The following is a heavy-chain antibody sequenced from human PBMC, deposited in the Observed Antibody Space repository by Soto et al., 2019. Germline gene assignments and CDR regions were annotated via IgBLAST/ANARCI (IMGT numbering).Heavy chain of an antibody. CDR3: ARVVPGAEAWFGP. J-gene: IGHJ5*02. V-gene: IGHV1-18*01. Sequence: QVQLVQSGGEVKRPGASVKVSCKTSGYTFSNYGITWVRQAPGQPLEWLGWISLYSDGTNYAQKFQGRVSMTRDTSTPTAYMELRILRSDDTAVYYCARVVPGAEAWFGPWGQGTLVTVSS. D-gene: IGHD2-2*01. CDR2: ISLYSDGT. CDR1: GYTFSNYG.